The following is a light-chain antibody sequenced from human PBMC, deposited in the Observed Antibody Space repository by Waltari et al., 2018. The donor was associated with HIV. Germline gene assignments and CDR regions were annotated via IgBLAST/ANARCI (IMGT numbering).Light chain of an antibody. CDR1: DSDIGTYKL. CDR3: ASFRGLNNLGV. V-gene: IGLV2-8*01. Sequence: HSDLTQPPSASGSPGQSVTISCTGSDSDIGTYKLVSWYQHHPGKAPKLIMYEVNKQPSGGPPRCSGSKSGDTAALTVSGLQAEDEADYYCASFRGLNNLGVFGTGTKVTVL. CDR2: EVN. J-gene: IGLJ1*01.